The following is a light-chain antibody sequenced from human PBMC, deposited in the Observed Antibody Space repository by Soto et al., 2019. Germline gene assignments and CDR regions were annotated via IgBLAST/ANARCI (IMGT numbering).Light chain of an antibody. V-gene: IGKV3-20*01. J-gene: IGKJ1*01. CDR2: GAS. CDR3: QQYDRSPWT. Sequence: EIVLTQSPGTLSLSPGERATLSCRASQSVSSSFLAWYQQKPGQAPRLLIYGASSRATCIPDRFSGSGSGTDFTLNISGLEPEEFAMYYCQQYDRSPWTFGQGTKVEIK. CDR1: QSVSSSF.